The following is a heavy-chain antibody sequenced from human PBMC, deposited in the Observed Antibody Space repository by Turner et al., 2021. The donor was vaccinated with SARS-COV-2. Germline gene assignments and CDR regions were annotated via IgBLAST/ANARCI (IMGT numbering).Heavy chain of an antibody. CDR1: GGTFSSYA. Sequence: QVQLVQSGAEVKKPGSSVKVSCKTSGGTFSSYAISWVRQAPGQGLEWMGGIIAIFGTANAAQKFQVRVTITGDESTRTAYMELSSLRSEDTAVYYWARDSRGGRWLQPFWYWGQGTLVTVSS. D-gene: IGHD3-16*01. J-gene: IGHJ4*02. V-gene: IGHV1-69*01. CDR3: ARDSRGGRWLQPFWY. CDR2: IIAIFGTA.